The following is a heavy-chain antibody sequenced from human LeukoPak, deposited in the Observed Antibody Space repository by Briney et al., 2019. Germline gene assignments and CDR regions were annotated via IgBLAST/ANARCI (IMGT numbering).Heavy chain of an antibody. CDR1: GFTFNSYV. CDR3: ARDSYYYDSSGYYPQGGFDY. Sequence: GGSLRLSCSASGFTFNSYVMHWVRQAPGKGLEYVSAISSNGGSTYYADSVKGRFTISGDNSKNTLYLQMNSLRAEDTAVYYCARDSYYYDSSGYYPQGGFDYWGQGTLVTVSS. J-gene: IGHJ4*02. V-gene: IGHV3-64*04. D-gene: IGHD3-22*01. CDR2: ISSNGGST.